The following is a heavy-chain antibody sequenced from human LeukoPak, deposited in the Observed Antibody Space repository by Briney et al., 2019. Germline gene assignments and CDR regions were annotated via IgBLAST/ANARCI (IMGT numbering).Heavy chain of an antibody. D-gene: IGHD3-9*01. Sequence: SETLSLTCTVSGGSISSYYWSWIRQPPGKGLEWIGYIYYSGSTNYNPSLKSRVTISVDTSKNQFSLKLSSVTAADTAVYYCACQNPYFDWSTYYYYYYMDVWGKGTTVTISS. CDR2: IYYSGST. J-gene: IGHJ6*03. V-gene: IGHV4-59*08. CDR3: ACQNPYFDWSTYYYYYYMDV. CDR1: GGSISSYY.